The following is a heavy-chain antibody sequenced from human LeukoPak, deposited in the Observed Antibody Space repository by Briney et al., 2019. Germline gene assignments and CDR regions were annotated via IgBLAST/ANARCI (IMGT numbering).Heavy chain of an antibody. CDR2: ISGSGGST. D-gene: IGHD4-23*01. V-gene: IGHV3-23*01. Sequence: GGSLRLSFAASLFTFSSYAMSWVRQAPGKGLEWVSAISGSGGSTYYADSLKGRFTISTDNSKSRLYLQMNSPRAEHTALYYSAKTKPYYGGNSFRALYYFDYWGQGTLVTVSS. CDR3: AKTKPYYGGNSFRALYYFDY. CDR1: LFTFSSYA. J-gene: IGHJ4*02.